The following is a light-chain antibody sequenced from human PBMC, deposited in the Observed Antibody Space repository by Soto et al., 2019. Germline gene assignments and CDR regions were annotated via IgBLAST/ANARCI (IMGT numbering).Light chain of an antibody. J-gene: IGKJ1*01. CDR1: QSITNY. CDR3: QQSYSTPRT. CDR2: ATS. Sequence: DIQMTQSPSSLSASVGDRVTISCRASQSITNYLNWYQQKPGKAPKLLIFATSNLHSGVPSRFSGSGSVTDFTLIISSLQPEDFATYYCQQSYSTPRTFGQGTKVEIK. V-gene: IGKV1-39*01.